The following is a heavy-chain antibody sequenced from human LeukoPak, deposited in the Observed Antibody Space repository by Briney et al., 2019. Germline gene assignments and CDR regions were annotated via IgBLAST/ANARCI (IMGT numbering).Heavy chain of an antibody. CDR1: GVSISSSYYY. CDR3: AKSGGYGLIDY. CDR2: IYYSGST. V-gene: IGHV4-39*01. Sequence: SETLSLTCIVSGVSISSSYYYWGWIRQPPGKGLEWIGSIYYSGSTYYNSSLKSRVTISIDTSKNQVSLNLTSMTAADTAVYYCAKSGGYGLIDYWGKGTTVTVSS. D-gene: IGHD1-26*01. J-gene: IGHJ6*04.